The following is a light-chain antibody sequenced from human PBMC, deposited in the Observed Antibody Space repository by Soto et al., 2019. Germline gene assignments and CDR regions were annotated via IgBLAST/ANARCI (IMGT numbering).Light chain of an antibody. CDR1: SSDVGSNNL. CDR3: CSYAATNTLV. Sequence: QSALTQPASVSGSPGQSITISCTGTSSDVGSNNLVSWYQQHPGKAPKLMIYDVTKRPSGISNRFAGSKSDHTASLTISGLQAEDEADYYCCSYAATNTLVFGAGTKVTVL. J-gene: IGLJ3*02. V-gene: IGLV2-23*02. CDR2: DVT.